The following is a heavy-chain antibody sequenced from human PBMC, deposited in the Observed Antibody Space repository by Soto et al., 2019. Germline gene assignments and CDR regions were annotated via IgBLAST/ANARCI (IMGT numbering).Heavy chain of an antibody. V-gene: IGHV4-59*01. D-gene: IGHD6-6*01. Sequence: SETLSLTCTVSGGSISSYYWSWIRQPPGKGLEWIGYIYYSGSTNYNPSLKSRVTISVDTSKNQFSLKLSSVTAADKAVYYCERCIRSSSPQFDYWGQGTLVTVSS. CDR1: GGSISSYY. CDR2: IYYSGST. CDR3: ERCIRSSSPQFDY. J-gene: IGHJ4*02.